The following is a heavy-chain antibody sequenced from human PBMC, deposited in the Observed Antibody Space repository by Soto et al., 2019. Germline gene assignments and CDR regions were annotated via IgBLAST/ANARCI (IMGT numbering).Heavy chain of an antibody. Sequence: PGGSLRLSCAASGFTFSSYAMSWVRQAPGRGLEWVSIISGGGGDTYYADYVKGRFTISRDNSKRILYLQMNNLRAEDTAVYYCANEWGSSWYFCDYRGKGTLVTVSS. CDR3: ANEWGSSWYFCDY. J-gene: IGHJ4*02. D-gene: IGHD6-13*01. V-gene: IGHV3-23*01. CDR2: ISGGGGDT. CDR1: GFTFSSYA.